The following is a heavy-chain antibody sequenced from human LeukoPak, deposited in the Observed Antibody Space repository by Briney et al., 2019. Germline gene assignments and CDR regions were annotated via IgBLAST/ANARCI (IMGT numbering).Heavy chain of an antibody. CDR2: ISGSGGST. Sequence: GGSLRLSCAASGFTFSSYAMSWVRQAPGKGLEWVSAISGSGGSTYYADSVKGRFTISRDNSKNTLYLQMNSQRAEDTAVYYCAKEVDLNYDILTGYYRGVYFDYWGQGTLVTVSS. CDR1: GFTFSSYA. CDR3: AKEVDLNYDILTGYYRGVYFDY. D-gene: IGHD3-9*01. J-gene: IGHJ4*02. V-gene: IGHV3-23*01.